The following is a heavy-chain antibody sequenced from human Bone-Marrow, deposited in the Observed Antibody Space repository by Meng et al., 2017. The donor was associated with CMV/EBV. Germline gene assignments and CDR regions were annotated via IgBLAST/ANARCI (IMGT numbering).Heavy chain of an antibody. J-gene: IGHJ5*02. V-gene: IGHV3-23*01. CDR1: GFTFISYA. D-gene: IGHD2-2*01. CDR3: ARDRIWALGYCCRSSCYAGDWFDP. CDR2: ISVSGGST. Sequence: GESLKISCAASGFTFISYAMSWVRQAPGKGLEWVSAISVSGGSTYYADSVTGRFTISRDDAKNSLYLQMNRLIAEDTAVYYCARDRIWALGYCCRSSCYAGDWFDPWGQGTLVTVSS.